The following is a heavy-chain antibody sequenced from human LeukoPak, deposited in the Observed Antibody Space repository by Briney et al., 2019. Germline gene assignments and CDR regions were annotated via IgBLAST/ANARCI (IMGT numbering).Heavy chain of an antibody. D-gene: IGHD5-18*01. CDR3: AREGGNTAAGDY. J-gene: IGHJ4*02. V-gene: IGHV4-4*07. CDR1: GGSISSYY. CDR2: LHTSGTT. Sequence: SETLSLTCTVSGGSISSYYWSWIRQPAGKGLEWIGRLHTSGTTNYNPSLKSRVTISVDTSKNQFSLKLSSVTAADTAVYYCAREGGNTAAGDYWGQGTLVTVSS.